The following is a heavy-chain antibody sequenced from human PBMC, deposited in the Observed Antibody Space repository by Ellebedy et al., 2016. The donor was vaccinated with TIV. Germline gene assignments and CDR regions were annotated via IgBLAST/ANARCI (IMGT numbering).Heavy chain of an antibody. J-gene: IGHJ4*02. CDR1: GFTLHSYA. CDR2: INTDGSRT. D-gene: IGHD2-15*01. V-gene: IGHV3-74*01. CDR3: ARSPGGGTDDY. Sequence: GESLKISXTASGFTLHSYAMHWVRQAPGKGLVWVSSINTDGSRTNYADSVKGRFTISRDNAKNTVSLQMNSLRAEDTAVYYCARSPGGGTDDYWGQGTLVTVSS.